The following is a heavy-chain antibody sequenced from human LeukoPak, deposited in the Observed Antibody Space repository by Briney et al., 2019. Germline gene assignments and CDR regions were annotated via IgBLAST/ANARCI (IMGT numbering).Heavy chain of an antibody. CDR2: ISSSSSYI. Sequence: PGGSLRLSCAASGFTFSSYSMNLVRQAPGKGLEWVSSISSSSSYIYYADSVKGRFTISRDNAKNSLYLQMNSLRAEDTAVYYCASPRIDDILTGYYLQGSLDYWGQGTLVTVSS. D-gene: IGHD3-9*01. CDR1: GFTFSSYS. CDR3: ASPRIDDILTGYYLQGSLDY. J-gene: IGHJ4*02. V-gene: IGHV3-21*01.